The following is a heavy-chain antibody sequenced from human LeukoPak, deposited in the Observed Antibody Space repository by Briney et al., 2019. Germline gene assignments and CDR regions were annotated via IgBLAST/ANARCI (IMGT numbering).Heavy chain of an antibody. J-gene: IGHJ4*02. V-gene: IGHV3-7*04. CDR2: IKQDGSEK. CDR3: GRFTRSGDSVY. D-gene: IGHD7-27*01. Sequence: PGGSLRLSCAASGFTFSSYGMHWVRQAPGKGLEWVANIKQDGSEKQYVDSVKGRFAISRDNDENSLYLQMNSLKAEDTAVYYCGRFTRSGDSVYWGRGTLVTVSS. CDR1: GFTFSSYG.